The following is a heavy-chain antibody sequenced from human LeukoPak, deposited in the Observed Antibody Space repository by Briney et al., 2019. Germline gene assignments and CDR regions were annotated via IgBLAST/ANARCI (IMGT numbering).Heavy chain of an antibody. Sequence: ASLRLSCKASGFTFSSYYMSWIRQPPGKGLEWIGYIYSSGSTNYNPSLKRRVTTSVDTSKNQFSQKLRSVTASDATVYYCARGNQRRNYEWDYGGQGTLVTVS. CDR1: GFTFSSYY. V-gene: IGHV4-59*01. CDR2: IYSSGST. D-gene: IGHD3-22*01. J-gene: IGHJ4*02. CDR3: ARGNQRRNYEWDY.